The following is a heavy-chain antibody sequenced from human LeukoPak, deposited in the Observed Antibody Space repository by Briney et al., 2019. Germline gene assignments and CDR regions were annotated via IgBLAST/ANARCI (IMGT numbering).Heavy chain of an antibody. J-gene: IGHJ3*02. CDR3: ARYVPSRYYDSSPDAFDI. CDR2: INPNSGGT. D-gene: IGHD3-22*01. V-gene: IGHV1-2*02. CDR1: GYTFTGYY. Sequence: ASVKVSCKASGYTFTGYYMHWVRQAPGQGLEWMGWINPNSGGTNYAQKFQGRVTMTRDTSISTAYMELSRLRSDDTAVYYCARYVPSRYYDSSPDAFDIWGQGTMVTVSS.